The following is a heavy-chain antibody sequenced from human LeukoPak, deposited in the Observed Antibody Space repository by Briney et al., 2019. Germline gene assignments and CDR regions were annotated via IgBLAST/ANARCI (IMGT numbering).Heavy chain of an antibody. CDR2: IFPGDSDP. Sequence: GESLKISCKASGYMFTTYWIGWVRQMPGKGLEWMGIIFPGDSDPRYSPSFQGQVTISADKSITTAFLQWSSLKASDTAMYYCARLAYGSRSDVDSWGQGTLVTVSS. V-gene: IGHV5-51*01. CDR1: GYMFTTYW. D-gene: IGHD3-10*01. J-gene: IGHJ5*01. CDR3: ARLAYGSRSDVDS.